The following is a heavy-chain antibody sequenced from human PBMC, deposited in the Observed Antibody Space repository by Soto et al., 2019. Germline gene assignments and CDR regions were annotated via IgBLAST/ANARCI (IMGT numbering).Heavy chain of an antibody. CDR2: IWFDGSNQ. CDR3: ARGYCTATSCDSQADS. J-gene: IGHJ4*02. Sequence: GGSLRLSCAASGFTFSSYGMHWVRQAPGKGLEWVAVIWFDGSNQYYADSVKGRFTISRDNSKSTLYLQMNSLRAEDTAMYYCARGYCTATSCDSQADSWGQGTRVTDSS. D-gene: IGHD2-2*02. CDR1: GFTFSSYG. V-gene: IGHV3-33*01.